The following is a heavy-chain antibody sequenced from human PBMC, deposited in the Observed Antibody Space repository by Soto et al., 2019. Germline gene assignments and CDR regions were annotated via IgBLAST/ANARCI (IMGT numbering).Heavy chain of an antibody. CDR3: ARCYPGGDAYFDS. V-gene: IGHV4-30-2*01. Sequence: PSETLSLTCAVSGGSISSGGYAWAWIRQPPGKGLEWVGYIYQSGSTYYNPSLKSRVTIAADRSKNQFSLKLASVTAADTAVYYCARCYPGGDAYFDSCGQGTVVTVSS. CDR2: IYQSGST. D-gene: IGHD2-21*02. CDR1: GGSISSGGYA. J-gene: IGHJ5*01.